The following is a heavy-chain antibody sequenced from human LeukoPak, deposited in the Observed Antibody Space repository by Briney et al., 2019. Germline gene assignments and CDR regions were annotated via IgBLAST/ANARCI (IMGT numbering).Heavy chain of an antibody. CDR2: ISYDGSNK. V-gene: IGHV3-30*04. CDR1: RFTFSSYA. J-gene: IGHJ4*02. CDR3: ARDADGYSDY. Sequence: GGSLRLSCAASRFTFSSYAMHWVRQAPGKGLEWVAVISYDGSNKYYADSVKGRFTISRDNSKNTRYLQMNSLRAEDTAVYYCARDADGYSDYWGQGTLVTVSS. D-gene: IGHD5-18*01.